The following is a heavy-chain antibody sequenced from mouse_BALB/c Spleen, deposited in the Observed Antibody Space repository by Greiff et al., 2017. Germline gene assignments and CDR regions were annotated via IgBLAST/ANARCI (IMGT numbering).Heavy chain of an antibody. V-gene: IGHV3-6*02. CDR1: GYSITSGYY. CDR3: AREGLLRPYYYAMDY. J-gene: IGHJ4*01. CDR2: ISYDGSN. Sequence: EVKLQESGPGLVKPSQSLSLTCSVTGYSITSGYYWNWIRQFPGNKLEWMGYISYDGSNNYNPSLKNRISITRDTSKNQFFLKLNSVTTEDTATYYCAREGLLRPYYYAMDYWGQGTSVTVSS. D-gene: IGHD2-3*01.